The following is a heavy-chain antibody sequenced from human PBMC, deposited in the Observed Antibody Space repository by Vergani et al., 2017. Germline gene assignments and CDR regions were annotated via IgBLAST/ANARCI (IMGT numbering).Heavy chain of an antibody. CDR2: ISGSGGST. D-gene: IGHD6-19*01. CDR1: GFTFSSYS. CDR3: AKDEGPDSSGWYSGYGY. Sequence: VQLVESGGGLVKPGGSLRLSCAASGFTFSSYSMNWVRQAPGKGLEWVSAISGSGGSTYYADSVKGRFTISRDNSKNTLYLQMNSLRAEDTAVYYCAKDEGPDSSGWYSGYGYWGQGTLVTVSS. J-gene: IGHJ4*02. V-gene: IGHV3-23*04.